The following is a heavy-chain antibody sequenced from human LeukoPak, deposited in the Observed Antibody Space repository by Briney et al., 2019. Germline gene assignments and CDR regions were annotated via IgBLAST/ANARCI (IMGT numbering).Heavy chain of an antibody. CDR2: IVYDGRNK. V-gene: IGHV3-30*18. J-gene: IGHJ6*02. D-gene: IGHD3-16*01. CDR3: AKDGLPDYGMDV. Sequence: GGSLRLSCAASGFSFSDYGMHWVRQAPGKGLEWVAVIVYDGRNKYYADSVKGRFTISRDNSKNTLDLQMDSLRAEDTAVYYCAKDGLPDYGMDVWGQGTTVTVSS. CDR1: GFSFSDYG.